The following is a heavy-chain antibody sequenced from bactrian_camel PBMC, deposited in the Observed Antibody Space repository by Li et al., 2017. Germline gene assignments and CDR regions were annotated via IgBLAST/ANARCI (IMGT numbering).Heavy chain of an antibody. CDR1: GDITSYNC. V-gene: IGHV3S54*01. D-gene: IGHD4*01. CDR3: AADDAGSSDSDYCSRILLINYRYDY. Sequence: QLVESGGGSVQAGGSLTLSCIVPGDITSYNCMGWFRQIPPNEREGIATIYTRDGTTYYGDSVKGRVTISQDNAKRTLDLHLNSLKPEDSGTYYCAADDAGSSDSDYCSRILLINYRYDYTGQGTQVTVS. J-gene: IGHJ4*01. CDR2: IYTRDGTT.